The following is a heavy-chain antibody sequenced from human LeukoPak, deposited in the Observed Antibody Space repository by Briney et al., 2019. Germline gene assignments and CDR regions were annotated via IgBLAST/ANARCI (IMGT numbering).Heavy chain of an antibody. CDR3: AKDRGGDSSGYYFDY. V-gene: IGHV3-23*01. Sequence: GGSLRLSCSPSGFTFSTYAMSWVRQAPGKGLEWVSVISASGRSTYYADSVKGRFTISRDNSKNTLYLQMNSLRAEDTAVYYCAKDRGGDSSGYYFDYWGQGTLVTVSS. CDR1: GFTFSTYA. J-gene: IGHJ4*02. CDR2: ISASGRST. D-gene: IGHD3-22*01.